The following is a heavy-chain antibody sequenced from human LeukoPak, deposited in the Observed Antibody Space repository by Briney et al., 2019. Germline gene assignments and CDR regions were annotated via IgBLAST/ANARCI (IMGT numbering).Heavy chain of an antibody. CDR3: ARLAHRGHFLDI. J-gene: IGHJ3*02. D-gene: IGHD3-3*02. V-gene: IGHV1-69*05. CDR1: GGTFSSYA. CDR2: IIPIFGTA. Sequence: GSSVKVSCKASGGTFSSYAISWVRQAPGQGLEWMGGIIPIFGTANYAQKFQGRVTITTDESTSTAYMELSSLRSEDTAVYYCARLAHRGHFLDIWGQGTMVTVSS.